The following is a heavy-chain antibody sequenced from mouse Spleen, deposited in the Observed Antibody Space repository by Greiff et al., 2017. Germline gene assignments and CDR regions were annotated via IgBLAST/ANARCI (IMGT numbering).Heavy chain of an antibody. CDR2: IDPANGNT. Sequence: VQLKESGAELVKPGASVKLSSTASGFNIKDTYMHWVKQRPEQGLEWIGRIDPANGNTKYDPKFQGKATITADTSSNTAYLQLSSLTSEDTAVYYCAPYGLDYWGQGTTLTVSS. J-gene: IGHJ2*01. CDR3: APYGLDY. D-gene: IGHD1-1*02. V-gene: IGHV14-3*02. CDR1: GFNIKDTY.